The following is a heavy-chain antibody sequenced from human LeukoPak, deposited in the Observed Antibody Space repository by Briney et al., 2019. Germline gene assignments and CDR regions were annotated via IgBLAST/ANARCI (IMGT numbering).Heavy chain of an antibody. Sequence: GGSLRLPCAASGFTFSSYSMNWVRQAPGKGLEWVSSISSSSSYIYYADSVKGRFTISRDNAKNSLYLQMNSLRAEDTAVYYCTREKYDSSWYWFDPWGQGTLVTVSS. CDR2: ISSSSSYI. D-gene: IGHD6-13*01. J-gene: IGHJ5*02. CDR1: GFTFSSYS. CDR3: TREKYDSSWYWFDP. V-gene: IGHV3-21*01.